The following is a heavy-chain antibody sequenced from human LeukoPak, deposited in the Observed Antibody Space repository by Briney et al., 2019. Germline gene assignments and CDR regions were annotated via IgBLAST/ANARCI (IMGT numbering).Heavy chain of an antibody. D-gene: IGHD2-2*01. CDR3: ARVGGYCSSTSCSNFDY. V-gene: IGHV1-2*02. CDR1: GYTFTGYY. Sequence: GASVKVSCKASGYTFTGYYMHWVRQAPGQGLEWMGWINPNSGGTNYAQKFQGRVTITADESTSTAYMELSSLRSEDTAVYYCARVGGYCSSTSCSNFDYWGQGTLVTVSS. CDR2: INPNSGGT. J-gene: IGHJ4*02.